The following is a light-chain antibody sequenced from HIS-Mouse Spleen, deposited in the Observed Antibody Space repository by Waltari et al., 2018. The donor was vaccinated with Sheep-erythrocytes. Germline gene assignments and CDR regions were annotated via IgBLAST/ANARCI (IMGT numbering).Light chain of an antibody. CDR1: SSDVGCYNS. CDR3: CSYAGSYTFV. CDR2: DVS. V-gene: IGLV2-11*01. Sequence: QSALTQPRSVSGSPGQAVPLPCTGTSSDVGCYNSVSWYQQHPGKAPKLMIYDVSKRPSGVPDRFSGSKSGNTASLTISGLQAEDEADYYCCSYAGSYTFVFGGGTKLTVL. J-gene: IGLJ2*01.